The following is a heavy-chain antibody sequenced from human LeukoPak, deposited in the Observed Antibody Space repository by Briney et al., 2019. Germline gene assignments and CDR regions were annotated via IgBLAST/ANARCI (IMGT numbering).Heavy chain of an antibody. J-gene: IGHJ6*02. CDR1: GGSISSSSYY. D-gene: IGHD6-6*01. CDR3: ARLSIAGGRAYGMDV. Sequence: PSETLSLTCTVSGGSISSSSYYWGWIRQPPGKGLEWIGSIYYSGSTYYNPSLKSRVTISVDTSKNQFSLKLSSVTAADTAVYYCARLSIAGGRAYGMDVWGQGTTVTVSS. V-gene: IGHV4-39*01. CDR2: IYYSGST.